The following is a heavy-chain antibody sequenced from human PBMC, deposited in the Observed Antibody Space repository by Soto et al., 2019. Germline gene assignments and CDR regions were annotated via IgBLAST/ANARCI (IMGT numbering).Heavy chain of an antibody. Sequence: ASVKVSCKASGYTFTSYDINWVRQATGQGLEWMGWMNPNSGNTGYAQKFQGRVTMTRNTSISTAYMELSSLRSEDTAVYYCARGVEDSSSSAYYMDVWGKGTTVTVSS. D-gene: IGHD6-6*01. J-gene: IGHJ6*03. CDR2: MNPNSGNT. V-gene: IGHV1-8*01. CDR3: ARGVEDSSSSAYYMDV. CDR1: GYTFTSYD.